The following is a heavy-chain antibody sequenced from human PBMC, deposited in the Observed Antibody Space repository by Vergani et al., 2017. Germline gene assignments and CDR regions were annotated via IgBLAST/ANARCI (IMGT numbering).Heavy chain of an antibody. CDR3: ARDGGRAGYYYDSSDLFDP. V-gene: IGHV1-69*01. CDR2: IIPIFGTA. J-gene: IGHJ5*02. Sequence: QVQLVQSGAEVKKPGSSVKVSCKASGGTFSSYAISWVRQAPGQGLEWMGGIIPIFGTANYAQKFQGRVTITADESTSTAYMELSSLRSEDTAVYYCARDGGRAGYYYDSSDLFDPWGQGTLATVSS. D-gene: IGHD3-22*01. CDR1: GGTFSSYA.